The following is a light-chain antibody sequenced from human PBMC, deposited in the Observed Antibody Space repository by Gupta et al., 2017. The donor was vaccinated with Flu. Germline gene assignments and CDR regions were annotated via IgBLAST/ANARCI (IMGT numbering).Light chain of an antibody. CDR3: QQYDSWPHS. Sequence: GETVTLSCRASQIVSVNLAWYQQKPGQAPRLLIYGASTRATGVPARFSGSGSGTEFTLTIDSLQSEDFAVYDCQQYDSWPHSFGQGSKVEIK. J-gene: IGKJ2*01. V-gene: IGKV3-15*01. CDR2: GAS. CDR1: QIVSVN.